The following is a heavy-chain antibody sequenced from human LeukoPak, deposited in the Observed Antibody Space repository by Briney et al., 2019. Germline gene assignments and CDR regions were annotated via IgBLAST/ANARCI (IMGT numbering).Heavy chain of an antibody. D-gene: IGHD5-24*01. V-gene: IGHV3-30*18. CDR2: ISYDGSNK. CDR1: GFTFSNYG. Sequence: GGSLRLSCAASGFTFSNYGMHWVRQAPGKGLEWVAVISYDGSNKYYADSVKGRFTISRDNSKNTLYLQMNSLRAEDTAVYYCAKDLYSLEMATIGNFDYWGQGTLVTVSS. J-gene: IGHJ4*02. CDR3: AKDLYSLEMATIGNFDY.